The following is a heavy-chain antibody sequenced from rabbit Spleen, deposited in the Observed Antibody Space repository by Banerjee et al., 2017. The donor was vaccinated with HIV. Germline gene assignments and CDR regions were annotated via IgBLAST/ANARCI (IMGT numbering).Heavy chain of an antibody. D-gene: IGHD1-1*01. V-gene: IGHV1S40*01. J-gene: IGHJ4*01. CDR1: GFSFSSSYW. CDR3: ARDLDGVIGWNFGW. CDR2: IYSGSSRDT. Sequence: QSLEESGGDLVKPGASLTLTCTASGFSFSSSYWICWVRQAPGKGLEWIACIYSGSSRDTYYANWAKGRFTFSKTSSTTVTLQMTSLTAADTATYFCARDLDGVIGWNFGWWGPGTLVTVS.